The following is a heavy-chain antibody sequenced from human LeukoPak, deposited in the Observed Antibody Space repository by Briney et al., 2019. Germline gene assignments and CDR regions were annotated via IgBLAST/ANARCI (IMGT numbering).Heavy chain of an antibody. D-gene: IGHD2-2*01. Sequence: GGSLRLSCAASGFTFSSYAMSWVRHAPGKGLEWGSRICGSDANTYYADSVKGRFTISRDNSKNTLYLQMNSLRAEDTAVYHCAKGSSAICYGNLGHWGQGTLVTVSS. V-gene: IGHV3-23*01. CDR1: GFTFSSYA. CDR2: ICGSDANT. CDR3: AKGSSAICYGNLGH. J-gene: IGHJ5*02.